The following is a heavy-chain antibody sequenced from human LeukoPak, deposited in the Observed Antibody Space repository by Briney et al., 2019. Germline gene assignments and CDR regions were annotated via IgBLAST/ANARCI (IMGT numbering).Heavy chain of an antibody. V-gene: IGHV1-2*06. D-gene: IGHD3-9*01. CDR3: AREPNDILTTYYVNAGLPN. Sequence: GASVKVSCKASGYTFTGHYIHWVRQAPGQGLEWMGRINPNSGGTNYAQKFQGRVTMTRDTSISTAYMELSRLRSDDTAVYYCAREPNDILTTYYVNAGLPNWGQGTLVTVSS. CDR1: GYTFTGHY. J-gene: IGHJ4*02. CDR2: INPNSGGT.